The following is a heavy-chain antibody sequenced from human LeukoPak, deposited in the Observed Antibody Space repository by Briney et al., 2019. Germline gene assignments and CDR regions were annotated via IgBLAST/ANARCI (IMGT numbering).Heavy chain of an antibody. CDR3: ASERGYYDSSGSWWY. V-gene: IGHV4-39*07. Sequence: SETLSLTCTVSGGSISSSSYYWGWIRQPPGKGLEWIGSIYYSGSTYYNPSLKSRVTISVDTSKNQFSLQLSSVTAADTAVYYCASERGYYDSSGSWWYWGQGTLVTVSS. J-gene: IGHJ4*02. CDR1: GGSISSSSYY. D-gene: IGHD3-22*01. CDR2: IYYSGST.